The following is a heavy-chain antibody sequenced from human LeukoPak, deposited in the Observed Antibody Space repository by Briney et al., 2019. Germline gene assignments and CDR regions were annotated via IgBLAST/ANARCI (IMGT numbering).Heavy chain of an antibody. CDR3: ARTGGSFYFYYYMDV. V-gene: IGHV4-39*07. CDR1: GYSISRSTYY. D-gene: IGHD1-26*01. J-gene: IGHJ6*03. Sequence: SETLSLTCTVSGYSISRSTYYWGWIRQPPGRGLVWIGSIHYTGTTFYNPSLKSRVTISVDTSKNQFSLKLNSVTAADTAVYYCARTGGSFYFYYYMDVWGKGTTVTVSS. CDR2: IHYTGTT.